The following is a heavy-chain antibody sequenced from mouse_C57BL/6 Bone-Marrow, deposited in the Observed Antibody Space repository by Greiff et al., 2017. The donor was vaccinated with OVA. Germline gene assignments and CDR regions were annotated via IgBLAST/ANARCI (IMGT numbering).Heavy chain of an antibody. V-gene: IGHV1-26*01. D-gene: IGHD1-1*01. CDR3: ARGYYGSSYDGYFDY. CDR1: GYTFTDYY. J-gene: IGHJ2*01. CDR2: INPNNGGT. Sequence: VQLQQSGPELVKPGASVKISCKASGYTFTDYYMNWVKQSHGKSLEWIGDINPNNGGTSYNQKFKGKATLTVDKSSSTAYMELRSLTSEDSAVYYWARGYYGSSYDGYFDYWGQGTTLTVSS.